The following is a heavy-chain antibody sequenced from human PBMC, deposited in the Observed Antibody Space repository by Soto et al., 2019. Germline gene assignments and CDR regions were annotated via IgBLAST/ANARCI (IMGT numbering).Heavy chain of an antibody. J-gene: IGHJ4*02. CDR1: GGSISSGGYS. CDR3: GRGGDTMVRGGIDY. V-gene: IGHV4-30-2*01. D-gene: IGHD3-10*01. CDR2: TYHSGRT. Sequence: QLQLQESGSGLVKPSQTLSLTCAVSGGSISSGGYSWSWIRQPPGKGLEWIGYTYHSGRTYYNPSLKSRVTISVDRSKNQFYLMLSSVTGADTAVYYCGRGGDTMVRGGIDYWGQGTLVTFSS.